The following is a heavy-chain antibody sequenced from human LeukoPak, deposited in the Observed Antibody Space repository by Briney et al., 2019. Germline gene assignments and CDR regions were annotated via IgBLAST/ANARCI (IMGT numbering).Heavy chain of an antibody. CDR2: ISYVGSNK. J-gene: IGHJ4*02. D-gene: IGHD1-26*01. CDR1: GFTSSSYT. Sequence: PGGSLRLSCVAAGFTSSSYTIHWVRQAPEKGLGWVAVISYVGSNKYYADSVKGRFTLSRDNSKNTMYLQMNSLRAEDTAVYYCARGVFSGSYIFDYWGQGTLVTVSS. V-gene: IGHV3-30-3*01. CDR3: ARGVFSGSYIFDY.